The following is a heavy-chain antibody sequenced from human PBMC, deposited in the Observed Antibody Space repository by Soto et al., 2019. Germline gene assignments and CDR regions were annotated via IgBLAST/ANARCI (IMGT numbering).Heavy chain of an antibody. CDR1: GFTFSDHY. CDR2: SRNKANSYST. J-gene: IGHJ4*02. CDR3: ARFSGIYTRALDY. Sequence: EVQLVESGGGLVQPGGSLRLSCAASGFTFSDHYMDWVRQAPGKGLEWVGRSRNKANSYSTEYAASVKGRFTISRDESKNSLYLQMNSLKTEDTAVYYCARFSGIYTRALDYWGQGTLVNVSS. D-gene: IGHD1-26*01. V-gene: IGHV3-72*01.